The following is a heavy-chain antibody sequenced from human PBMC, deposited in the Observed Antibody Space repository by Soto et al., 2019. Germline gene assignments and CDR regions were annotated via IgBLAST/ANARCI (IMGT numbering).Heavy chain of an antibody. CDR2: IIPIFGTA. CDR1: GGTFSSYA. J-gene: IGHJ3*02. D-gene: IGHD3-9*01. Sequence: GASVKVSCKASGGTFSSYAISWVRQAPGQGLEWMGGIIPIFGTANYAQKFQGRVTITADESTSTAYMELSSLRSEDTAVYYCARDALLTGHQKPHDAFDIWGQGTMVTVSS. V-gene: IGHV1-69*13. CDR3: ARDALLTGHQKPHDAFDI.